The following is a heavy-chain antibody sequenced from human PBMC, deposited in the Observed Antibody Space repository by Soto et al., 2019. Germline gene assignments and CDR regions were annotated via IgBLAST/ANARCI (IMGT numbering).Heavy chain of an antibody. CDR3: SNDELYWLHGPFDF. V-gene: IGHV1-18*01. Sequence: QVHLVQSGAEVKKPGASVKVSCQASGYTFSNYAISWLRQAPGQGPEWMGWISAYSGKTNYSQKFQDRFIMTTDTPTTPAYTELRTLTSDDSAVSYCSNDELYWLHGPFDFWGQGTLVTVSS. D-gene: IGHD2-8*02. CDR2: ISAYSGKT. J-gene: IGHJ4*02. CDR1: GYTFSNYA.